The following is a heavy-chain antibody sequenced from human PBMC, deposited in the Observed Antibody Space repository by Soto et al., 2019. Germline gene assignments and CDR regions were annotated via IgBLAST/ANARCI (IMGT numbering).Heavy chain of an antibody. CDR2: IYSGGST. V-gene: IGHV3-53*04. CDR1: GFTVSSNY. CDR3: ARIYGAHNWYFDL. D-gene: IGHD4-17*01. J-gene: IGHJ2*01. Sequence: EVQLVESGGGLVQPGGSLRLSCAASGFTVSSNYMSWVRQAPGKGLEWVSVIYSGGSTYYADSVKGRFTISRHNSKNTLYLQMNILRAEDTAVYYCARIYGAHNWYFDLWGRGTLVTVSS.